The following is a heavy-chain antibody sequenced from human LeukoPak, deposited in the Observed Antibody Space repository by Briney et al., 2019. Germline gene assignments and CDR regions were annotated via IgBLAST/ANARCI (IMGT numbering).Heavy chain of an antibody. CDR3: ARDEVTTPRD. CDR2: MWYDGSNK. J-gene: IGHJ4*02. D-gene: IGHD4-17*01. Sequence: PGGSLRFSCAASGFTFSSYGMHWVRQAPGKGLEWVGVMWYDGSNKYYADSVKGRFTISRDNSKNTLYLQMHSLRAEDTAVYYCARDEVTTPRDWGQGTLVTVSS. V-gene: IGHV3-33*01. CDR1: GFTFSSYG.